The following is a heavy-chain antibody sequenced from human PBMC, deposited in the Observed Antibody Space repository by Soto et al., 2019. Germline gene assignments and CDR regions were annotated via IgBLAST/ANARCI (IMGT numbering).Heavy chain of an antibody. CDR2: ISYDGRDK. V-gene: IGHV3-30*18. CDR3: TKDRLVFCTGDCYPPSYFDS. D-gene: IGHD2-21*02. CDR1: GFTFSSYG. J-gene: IGHJ4*02. Sequence: AGGSLRLSCAASGFTFSSYGMHWVRQAPGKGLEWVAVISYDGRDKYYADSVKGRFTISRDSSKNTLYLQMNSLRAEDTAVYYCTKDRLVFCTGDCYPPSYFDSWGQGTLVTVSS.